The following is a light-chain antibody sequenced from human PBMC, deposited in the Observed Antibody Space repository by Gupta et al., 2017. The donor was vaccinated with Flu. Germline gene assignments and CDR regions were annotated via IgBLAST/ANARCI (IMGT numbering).Light chain of an antibody. CDR3: QQYYRFPALT. V-gene: IGKV4-1*01. CDR2: WAY. CDR1: QSLFYSSDNKNC. Sequence: DIVMTQSPDSLAVPLGERATINCKSSQSLFYSSDNKNCLAWYQQKPGQPPKLLIYWAYTRKSGVPDRFSGSGSGSDFTLTISSLQAEDVAVYYCQQYYRFPALTVGGGTKVEIK. J-gene: IGKJ4*01.